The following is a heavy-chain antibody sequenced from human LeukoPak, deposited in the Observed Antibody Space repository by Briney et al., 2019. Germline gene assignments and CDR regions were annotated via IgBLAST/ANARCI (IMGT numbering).Heavy chain of an antibody. V-gene: IGHV3-30-3*01. CDR2: IPHDGSSA. Sequence: GRSLRLSCTASGFTFTRNCMHWVRQAPGKGLDWVAAIPHDGSSALYADSVKGRFIISRDNSKNTQYLQMNSLRIEDSAVYYCATGSDFYYDSWGQGILVTVSS. D-gene: IGHD1-26*01. CDR1: GFTFTRNC. CDR3: ATGSDFYYDS. J-gene: IGHJ5*01.